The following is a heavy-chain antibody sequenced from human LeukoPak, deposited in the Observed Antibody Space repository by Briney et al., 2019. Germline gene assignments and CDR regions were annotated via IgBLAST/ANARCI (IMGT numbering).Heavy chain of an antibody. D-gene: IGHD1-1*01. CDR3: AGWKEAEYFQH. Sequence: SETLSLTCVVSGYSISSGYYWGWIRQPPGKGLEWIGSIYHTGNTYSNPSLQSRVILSVDTSKNQFSLKLTSVTAADTAVYYCAGWKEAEYFQHWGQGTLVTVSS. CDR2: IYHTGNT. CDR1: GYSISSGYY. J-gene: IGHJ1*01. V-gene: IGHV4-38-2*01.